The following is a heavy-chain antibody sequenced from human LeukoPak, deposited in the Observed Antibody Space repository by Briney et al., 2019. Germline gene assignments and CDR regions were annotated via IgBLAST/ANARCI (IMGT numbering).Heavy chain of an antibody. D-gene: IGHD6-19*01. CDR1: GFTFSSRW. CDR2: IKEDGSVK. J-gene: IGHJ4*02. Sequence: GGSLRLSCTASGFTFSSRWMTWVRQPPGKGLEWVANIKEDGSVKYYVDSVKGRFTISRDNTRNVLYLQMNSLRADDTAVYFCARDSTWLLDYWGQGTLITVSS. CDR3: ARDSTWLLDY. V-gene: IGHV3-7*03.